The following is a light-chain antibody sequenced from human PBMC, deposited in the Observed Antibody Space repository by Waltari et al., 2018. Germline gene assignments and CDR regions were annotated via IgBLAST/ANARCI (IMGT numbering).Light chain of an antibody. CDR3: QQTYSTWT. CDR2: AAS. Sequence: DIQMTQSPSSLSASVGDRVTITCRASQNISSYLNWYQQKPGEAPTLLIYAASTLQSGVPSRFSGSASGTDFTLTISSLQPEDFATYYCQQTYSTWTFGLGTKVDIK. V-gene: IGKV1-39*01. J-gene: IGKJ1*01. CDR1: QNISSY.